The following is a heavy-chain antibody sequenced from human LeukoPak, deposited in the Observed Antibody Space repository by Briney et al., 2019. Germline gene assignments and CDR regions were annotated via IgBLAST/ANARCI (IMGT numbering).Heavy chain of an antibody. J-gene: IGHJ2*01. CDR2: IIPILGIA. CDR3: ARDRGRPIEYWYFDL. V-gene: IGHV1-69*04. CDR1: GGTFSSYA. Sequence: SVKVSCKASGGTFSSYAISWVRQAPGQGLEWMGRIIPILGIANYAQKFQGRVTITADKSTSTAYMELSSLRSEDTAVYSCARDRGRPIEYWYFDLWGRGTLVTVSS. D-gene: IGHD3-10*01.